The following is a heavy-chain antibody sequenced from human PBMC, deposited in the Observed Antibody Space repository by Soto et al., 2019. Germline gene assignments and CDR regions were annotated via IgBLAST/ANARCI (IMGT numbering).Heavy chain of an antibody. CDR2: IIPMIETP. V-gene: IGHV1-69*01. CDR1: GGTFSTFA. CDR3: ARGDSSWFSDV. Sequence: QVQLVQSGAEVKKPGPSVKVSCKASGGTFSTFAISWVRQVPGQGLEWMGGIIPMIETPNYAQRFQGRLTITADESTNTAYMDLSSLRSDDTAVYFCARGDSSWFSDVWGQGTTVIVS. J-gene: IGHJ6*02. D-gene: IGHD6-13*01.